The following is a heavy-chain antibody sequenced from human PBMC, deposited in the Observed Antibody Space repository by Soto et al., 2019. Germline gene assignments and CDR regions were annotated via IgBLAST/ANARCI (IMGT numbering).Heavy chain of an antibody. V-gene: IGHV3-30*18. D-gene: IGHD6-19*01. CDR3: VKDGSSGWPYYYGMYV. CDR1: GFTFSSYG. CDR2: ISYDGSNK. J-gene: IGHJ6*02. Sequence: QVQLVESGGGVVQPGRSLRLSCAASGFTFSSYGMHWVRQAPGKGLEWVAVISYDGSNKYYADSVKGRFTISRDNSKNTLYLQMRSLRAEDTAVYYCVKDGSSGWPYYYGMYVWGQGTTVTVSS.